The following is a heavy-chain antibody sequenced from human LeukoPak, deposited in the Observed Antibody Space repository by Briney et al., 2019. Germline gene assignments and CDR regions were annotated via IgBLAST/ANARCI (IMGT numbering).Heavy chain of an antibody. CDR2: IYYSGST. CDR3: AREVSRWPYYFDY. J-gene: IGHJ4*02. CDR1: GGSISSGDYY. Sequence: SEILSLTCTVSGGSISSGDYYWSWIRQPPGKGLEWIGYIYYSGSTYYNPSLKSRVTISVDTSKNQFSLKLSSVTAADTAVYYCAREVSRWPYYFDYWGQGTLVTVSS. D-gene: IGHD4-23*01. V-gene: IGHV4-30-4*01.